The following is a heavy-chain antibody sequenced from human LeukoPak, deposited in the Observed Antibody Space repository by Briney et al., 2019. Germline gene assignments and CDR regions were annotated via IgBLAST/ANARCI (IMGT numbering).Heavy chain of an antibody. D-gene: IGHD3-10*01. J-gene: IGHJ4*02. V-gene: IGHV4-59*10. CDR1: GGSFSGYY. Sequence: SETLSLTCAVYGGSFSGYYWSWIRQPAGKGLEWIGRIYTSGSTNYNPSLKSRVTISVDTSKNQFSLKLSSVTATDTAVYYCASLLRSPRSLDYWGQGTLVTVSS. CDR3: ASLLRSPRSLDY. CDR2: IYTSGST.